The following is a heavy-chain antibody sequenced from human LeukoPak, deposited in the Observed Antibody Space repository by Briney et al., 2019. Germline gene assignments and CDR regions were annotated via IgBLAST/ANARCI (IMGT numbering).Heavy chain of an antibody. J-gene: IGHJ4*02. CDR1: GFTFSTYS. CDR2: ISSGGRYI. CDR3: AKYGSGTYYNGLH. V-gene: IGHV3-21*01. D-gene: IGHD3-10*01. Sequence: GGSLRLSCAASGFTFSTYSMNWVRQAPGKGLEWVSSISSGGRYIYYADSVKGRFTISRDNAKNSLYLQMNSLRAEDTALYYCAKYGSGTYYNGLHWGQGTLVTVSS.